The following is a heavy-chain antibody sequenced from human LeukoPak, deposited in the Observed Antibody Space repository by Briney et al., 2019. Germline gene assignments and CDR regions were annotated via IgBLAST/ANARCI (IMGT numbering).Heavy chain of an antibody. V-gene: IGHV1-46*01. J-gene: IGHJ4*02. CDR2: INPSGGST. CDR3: ARGRLEQWLFN. Sequence: GASVKVSCKASGYTFTSYAMNWVRQAPGQGLEWMGIINPSGGSTSYAQKFQGRVTMTRDTSTSTVYMELSSLRSEDTAVYYCARGRLEQWLFNWGQGTLVTVSS. D-gene: IGHD6-19*01. CDR1: GYTFTSYA.